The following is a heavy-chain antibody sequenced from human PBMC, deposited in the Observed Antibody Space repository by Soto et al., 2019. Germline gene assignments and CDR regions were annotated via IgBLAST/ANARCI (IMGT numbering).Heavy chain of an antibody. CDR2: IYHSGST. Sequence: PSETLSLTCIVSGGSVSSSNWWSCVRQPPGKGLEWIGEIYHSGSTTYNPSLKSRATISVDKSENQFSLRLKPVTAADTAVYYCASVGSDYDNSGYYLPWGPGTLVTVSS. CDR1: GGSVSSSNW. CDR3: ASVGSDYDNSGYYLP. V-gene: IGHV4-4*02. J-gene: IGHJ5*02. D-gene: IGHD3-22*01.